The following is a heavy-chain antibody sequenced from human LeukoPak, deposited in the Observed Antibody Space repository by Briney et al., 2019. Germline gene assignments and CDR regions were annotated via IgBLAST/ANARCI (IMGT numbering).Heavy chain of an antibody. D-gene: IGHD6-25*01. V-gene: IGHV1-69*13. CDR2: IIPIFGTA. Sequence: ASVKVSCKASGGTFSSYAISWVRQAPGQGLEWMGGIIPIFGTANYAQKFQGRVTVTADESTSTAYMELSSLRSEDTAVYYCARSIAASWALDIWGQGTMVTVSS. J-gene: IGHJ3*02. CDR3: ARSIAASWALDI. CDR1: GGTFSSYA.